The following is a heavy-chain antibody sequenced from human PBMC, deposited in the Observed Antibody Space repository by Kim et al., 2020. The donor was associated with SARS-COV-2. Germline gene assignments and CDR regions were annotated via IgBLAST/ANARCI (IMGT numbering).Heavy chain of an antibody. CDR2: SP. J-gene: IGHJ4*02. CDR3: AREGRDIPGY. V-gene: IGHV4-31*02. Sequence: SPSYRPALDGRVTMSVDTSRNLFSLKLSSVTAADTAVYYCAREGRDIPGYWGQGTLVTVSS. D-gene: IGHD2-15*01.